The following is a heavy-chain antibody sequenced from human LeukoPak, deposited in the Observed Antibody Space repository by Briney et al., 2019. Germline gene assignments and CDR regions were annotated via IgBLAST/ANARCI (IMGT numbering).Heavy chain of an antibody. V-gene: IGHV3-23*01. J-gene: IGHJ5*02. Sequence: QPGGSQRLSCAASGFTFSSYAMSWVRRAPGKGLEWVSVITGSGGSTFYADSVEGRFTISRDNSKNTLYLQMNSLRADDTALYYCAKGQGNDWFDPWGQGTLVTVSS. CDR2: ITGSGGST. D-gene: IGHD4-23*01. CDR3: AKGQGNDWFDP. CDR1: GFTFSSYA.